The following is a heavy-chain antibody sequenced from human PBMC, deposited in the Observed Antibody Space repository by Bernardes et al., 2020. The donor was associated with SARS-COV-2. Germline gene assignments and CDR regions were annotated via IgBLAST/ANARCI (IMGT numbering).Heavy chain of an antibody. CDR2: VIASGGST. V-gene: IGHV3-23*01. CDR1: GFTFTNYG. D-gene: IGHD3-16*01. CDR3: ARRGPNHAVDV. J-gene: IGHJ6*02. Sequence: GGSLRLSCTASGFTFTNYGMKWVRQAPGKGLEWVSTVIASGGSTYYADSVKGRFTISRDNSKKTLYLQMNILTAEDTAVYYCARRGPNHAVDVWGQGTTVTVSS.